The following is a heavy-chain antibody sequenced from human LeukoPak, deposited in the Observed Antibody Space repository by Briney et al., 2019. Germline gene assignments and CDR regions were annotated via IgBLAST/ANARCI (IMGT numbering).Heavy chain of an antibody. CDR1: GYSFTDYY. D-gene: IGHD2-21*01. J-gene: IGHJ5*02. Sequence: ASVKVSCKTSGYSFTDYYMHWVRQAPGQGLEWMGWISPNSGGTSSAQKFQGRVTMTRDTSITTVYMEVRWLTSDDTAIYYCARADRLHGGPYLIGPWGQGTLVTVSS. CDR2: ISPNSGGT. V-gene: IGHV1-2*02. CDR3: ARADRLHGGPYLIGP.